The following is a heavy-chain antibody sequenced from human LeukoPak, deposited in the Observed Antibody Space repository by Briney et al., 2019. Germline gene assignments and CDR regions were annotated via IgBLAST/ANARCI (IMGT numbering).Heavy chain of an antibody. Sequence: GGSLRLSCAASGFIVSDNYMSWVRQAPGKGLEWVSVIYSGGNTYYADSVKGRFTISRDNSKNTLYLQMNSLRAEDTAVYYCARGFRLSMVRGVIRAFDIWGQGTMVTVSS. CDR2: IYSGGNT. V-gene: IGHV3-53*01. J-gene: IGHJ3*02. CDR1: GFIVSDNY. CDR3: ARGFRLSMVRGVIRAFDI. D-gene: IGHD3-10*01.